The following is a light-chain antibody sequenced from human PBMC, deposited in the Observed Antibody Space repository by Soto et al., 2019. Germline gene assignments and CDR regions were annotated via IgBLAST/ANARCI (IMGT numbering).Light chain of an antibody. CDR3: QQRSNWPIT. Sequence: EILLTQSPATLSLSPGESSALSCRATRSVSSYLAWYQQKPGQAPRLLIYDASSRPTDIPARFSGSGSGTDFTLTISSLEPEDFALYYCQQRSNWPITFGQGTLLEIK. J-gene: IGKJ5*01. CDR2: DAS. V-gene: IGKV3-11*01. CDR1: RSVSSY.